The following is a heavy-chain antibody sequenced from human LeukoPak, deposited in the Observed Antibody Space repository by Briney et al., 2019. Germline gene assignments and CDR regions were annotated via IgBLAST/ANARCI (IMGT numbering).Heavy chain of an antibody. CDR2: INPNSGGT. J-gene: IGHJ6*02. V-gene: IGHV1-2*02. CDR1: GYTFTGYY. CDR3: ARAGPRFVDTVNYYYYGMDV. Sequence: ASVKVSCKASGYTFTGYYMHWVRQAPGQGLEWMGWINPNSGGTNYAQKFQGRVTMTRDTSIGTAYMELSRLRSDDTAVYYCARAGPRFVDTVNYYYYGMDVWGQGTTVTVSS. D-gene: IGHD5-18*01.